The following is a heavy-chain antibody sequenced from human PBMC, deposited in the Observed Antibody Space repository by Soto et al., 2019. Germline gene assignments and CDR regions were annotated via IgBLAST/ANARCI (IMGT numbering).Heavy chain of an antibody. V-gene: IGHV1-69*01. Sequence: QVQLVQSGAEVKKSGSSVKVSCKASGGSFSTFGISWVRQAPGQGLEWMGGIIPIFGPPKFAERSQGRLTITADESTSTAYMELSSLRSEDTAVYYCATLLWISHNGVTYYYSAMDVWGQGTTVTVSS. CDR1: GGSFSTFG. CDR3: ATLLWISHNGVTYYYSAMDV. CDR2: IIPIFGPP. J-gene: IGHJ6*02. D-gene: IGHD2-21*01.